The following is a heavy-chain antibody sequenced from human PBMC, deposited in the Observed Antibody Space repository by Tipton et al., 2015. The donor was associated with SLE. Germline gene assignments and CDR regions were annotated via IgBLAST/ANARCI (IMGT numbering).Heavy chain of an antibody. D-gene: IGHD6-13*01. J-gene: IGHJ1*01. CDR3: AKGGISSWSPEH. V-gene: IGHV3-9*01. CDR2: INSNSASI. CDR1: GFTFDHYA. Sequence: SLRLSCAASGFTFDHYAMHWVRQAPGKGLEWVSTINSNSASIGYADSVKGRFAISRDNAKNSLYLQMNSLRTEDTALYYCAKGGISSWSPEHWGQGTLATVSS.